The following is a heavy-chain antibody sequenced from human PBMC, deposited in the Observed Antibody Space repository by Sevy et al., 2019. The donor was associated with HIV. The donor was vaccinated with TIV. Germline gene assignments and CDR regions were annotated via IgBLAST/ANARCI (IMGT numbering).Heavy chain of an antibody. V-gene: IGHV4-39*01. Sequence: SETLSLTCTVSGGSISSSNYYWGWIRQRPGKGLEWIETIYYSGSAYYNSSLKSRVTIFIDTSNNQFSLRLSSVTAADTAVYYCARRDYYGYSDSWGQGTLVTVSS. CDR1: GGSISSSNYY. CDR3: ARRDYYGYSDS. D-gene: IGHD3-3*01. CDR2: IYYSGSA. J-gene: IGHJ4*02.